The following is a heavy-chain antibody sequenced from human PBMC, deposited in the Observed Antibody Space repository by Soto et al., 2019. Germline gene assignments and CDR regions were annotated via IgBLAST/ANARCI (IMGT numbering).Heavy chain of an antibody. CDR2: INPSGGST. CDR1: GYTFTSYY. V-gene: IGHV1-46*01. J-gene: IGHJ6*02. Sequence: ASVKVSCKASGYTFTSYYMHWVRQAPGQGLGWMGIINPSGGSTSYAQKFQGRVTMTRDTSTSTVYMELSSLRSEDTAVYYCARLVGATDYYYYGMDVWGQGTTVTVSS. D-gene: IGHD1-26*01. CDR3: ARLVGATDYYYYGMDV.